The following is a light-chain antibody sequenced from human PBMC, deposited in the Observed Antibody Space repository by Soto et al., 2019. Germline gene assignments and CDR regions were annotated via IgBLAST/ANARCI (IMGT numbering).Light chain of an antibody. V-gene: IGLV2-14*01. CDR3: CSYVSSKTYV. CDR2: EVS. Sequence: QSVLTQPASVSGSPGQSITISCTGTRTDVGGYNFISWYQQHPGKAPKLIIYEVSNRPSGVSNSFSGSKSDNTASLTISGLQAEDEADYYCCSYVSSKTYVFGTGTKAPS. CDR1: RTDVGGYNF. J-gene: IGLJ1*01.